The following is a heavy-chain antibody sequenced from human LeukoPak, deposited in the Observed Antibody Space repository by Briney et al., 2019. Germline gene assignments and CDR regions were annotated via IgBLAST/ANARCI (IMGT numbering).Heavy chain of an antibody. V-gene: IGHV3-7*01. Sequence: PGGSLRLSCAASGFTFSGYWTSWVRQAPGKGLEWVANIKQDGSEKYYVDSVRGRFTISRDNAKNSQYLEMNSLRAEDTAVYYCARVITATIYYWGQGTVVTVSS. CDR3: ARVITATIYY. D-gene: IGHD1-7*01. J-gene: IGHJ4*02. CDR2: IKQDGSEK. CDR1: GFTFSGYW.